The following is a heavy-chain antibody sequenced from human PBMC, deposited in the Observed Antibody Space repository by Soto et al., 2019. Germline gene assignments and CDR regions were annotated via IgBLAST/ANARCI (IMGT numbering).Heavy chain of an antibody. CDR1: GDSISSGGYY. V-gene: IGHV4-61*08. Sequence: PSETLSLTCTVSGDSISSGGYYWSWIRQPPGKGLEWIGYIYYSGSTNYNPSLKSRVTISVDTSKNQFSLKLSSVTAADTAVYYCARATLNEWLFDYWGQGTLVTSPQ. CDR3: ARATLNEWLFDY. CDR2: IYYSGST. J-gene: IGHJ4*02. D-gene: IGHD3-3*01.